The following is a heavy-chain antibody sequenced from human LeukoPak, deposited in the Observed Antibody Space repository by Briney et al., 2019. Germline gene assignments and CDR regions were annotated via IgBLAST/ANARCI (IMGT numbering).Heavy chain of an antibody. J-gene: IGHJ5*02. D-gene: IGHD3-10*01. V-gene: IGHV1-18*01. CDR3: ARELKSAYGSGTDWFDP. CDR2: ISAYNGNT. Sequence: ASVKVSCKASGYTFTSYGISWVRQAPGQGLEWMGWISAYNGNTNYAQKLQGRVTMTTDTSTSTAYMELRSLSSDDTAVYYCARELKSAYGSGTDWFDPWGQGTLVTVSS. CDR1: GYTFTSYG.